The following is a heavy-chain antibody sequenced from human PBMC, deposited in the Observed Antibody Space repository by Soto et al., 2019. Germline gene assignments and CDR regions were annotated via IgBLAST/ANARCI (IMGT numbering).Heavy chain of an antibody. D-gene: IGHD6-19*01. CDR1: GFTFDDYA. CDR3: ARVSGSGYDY. CDR2: ISWNSGTI. Sequence: EVQLVESGGNLVQPGRSLRLSCAASGFTFDDYAMHWVRQAPGKGLEWVSGISWNSGTIGYGDSVKGRFTISRDNAKNSLYLQMNSLRTEDTALYYCARVSGSGYDYWGQGTLVTVSS. J-gene: IGHJ4*02. V-gene: IGHV3-9*01.